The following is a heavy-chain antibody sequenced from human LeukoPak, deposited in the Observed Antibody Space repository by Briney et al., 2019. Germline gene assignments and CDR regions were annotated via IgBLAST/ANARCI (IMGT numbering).Heavy chain of an antibody. CDR3: ARKGSGSYYNRWFDP. CDR2: IYYSGST. Sequence: PSETLSLTCTVSGGSISSSSYYWGWIRQPPGKGLEWIGSIYYSGSTYYNPSLKSRVTISVDTSKNQFSLKLSSVTAADTAVYYCARKGSGSYYNRWFDPWGQGTLVTVSS. D-gene: IGHD3-10*01. CDR1: GGSISSSSYY. V-gene: IGHV4-39*01. J-gene: IGHJ5*02.